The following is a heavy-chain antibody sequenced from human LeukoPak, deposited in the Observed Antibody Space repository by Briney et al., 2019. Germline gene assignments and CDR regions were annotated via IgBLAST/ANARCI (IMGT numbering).Heavy chain of an antibody. J-gene: IGHJ6*02. Sequence: SETLTLTCAVYGGSLSGYYWSWIRQPPGKGLEWIGEINHSGSTNYNPSLKSRVTISVDTSKNQFSLKLSSVTAADTAVYYCARGQIYDILTGYYRDYYGMDVWGQGTTVTVSS. V-gene: IGHV4-34*01. CDR1: GGSLSGYY. D-gene: IGHD3-9*01. CDR3: ARGQIYDILTGYYRDYYGMDV. CDR2: INHSGST.